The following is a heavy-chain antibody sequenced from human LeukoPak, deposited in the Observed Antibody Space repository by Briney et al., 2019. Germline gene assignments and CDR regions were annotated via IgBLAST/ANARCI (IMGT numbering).Heavy chain of an antibody. V-gene: IGHV4-39*07. Sequence: SETLSLTCTVSGDSMIDNNFYWGWTRQSPQKGLEWIASIYYNGRSLYNPSLRSRVTISLDAPENQIFLNLSSVTAADTAVYYCTKDSFGAVRDSWGRGILVTVSS. D-gene: IGHD1-26*01. CDR3: TKDSFGAVRDS. CDR1: GDSMIDNNFY. CDR2: IYYNGRS. J-gene: IGHJ5*02.